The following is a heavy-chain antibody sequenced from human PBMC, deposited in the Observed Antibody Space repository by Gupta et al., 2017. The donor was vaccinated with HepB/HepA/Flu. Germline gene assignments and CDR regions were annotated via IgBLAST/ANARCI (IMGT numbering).Heavy chain of an antibody. J-gene: IGHJ4*01. CDR1: GFTFSSYS. D-gene: IGHD5-18*01. Sequence: EVQLVESGGGLVKLGGSLRLSCAASGFTFSSYSMNWVRQAPGKGLEWVSSLSSSCSYIYYADSVKGRFTNSRDNPKNSLYLQINSLQAEDKAVYYWSRARSGYRYGSDYWGQGTLVTVSS. CDR3: SRARSGYRYGSDY. CDR2: LSSSCSYI. V-gene: IGHV3-21*01.